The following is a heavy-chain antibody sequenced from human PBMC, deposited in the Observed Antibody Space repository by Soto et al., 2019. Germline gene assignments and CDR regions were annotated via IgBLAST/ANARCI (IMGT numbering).Heavy chain of an antibody. J-gene: IGHJ3*02. CDR1: GLTFNNYW. Sequence: PGGSLRLSCAASGLTFNNYWMHWVRQAPRKGLVWVSHINSGGTSTTYADSVKGRFTISRDNAKNTLYLQMNSLTADDTAVYYCASHHCRGGSFYGGDAFDTWGEGTMVTVSS. D-gene: IGHD2-15*01. V-gene: IGHV3-74*01. CDR2: INSGGTST. CDR3: ASHHCRGGSFYGGDAFDT.